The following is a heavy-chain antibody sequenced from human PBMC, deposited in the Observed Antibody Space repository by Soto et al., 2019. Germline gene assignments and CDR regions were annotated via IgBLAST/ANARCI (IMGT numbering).Heavy chain of an antibody. D-gene: IGHD3-10*01. J-gene: IGHJ4*02. CDR3: ANSDRGGSGNSNF. CDR2: ISGSGDRT. V-gene: IGHV3-23*01. Sequence: EVQLLESGGGLVQPGGSLRLSCAASGFAFNTYAMDWVRQAPGKGLEWVSSISGSGDRTYYADSVKGRFTISRDNSENTLYLEMNNLRAEDTAVYYCANSDRGGSGNSNFWGQGTLVTVSS. CDR1: GFAFNTYA.